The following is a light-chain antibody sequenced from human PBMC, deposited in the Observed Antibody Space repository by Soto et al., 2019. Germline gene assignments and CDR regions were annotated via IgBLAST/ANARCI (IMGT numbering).Light chain of an antibody. Sequence: EVVLTQSPGTLSLSPGERATLYCRPSQTTVSTYLAWYQQKAGQAPRLLMYGTSSRATGIPDRFSGSGSGTDFTLTISSVEPEDFAIYYCQQYSGSPPRTFGQGTKVEIK. CDR2: GTS. V-gene: IGKV3-20*01. CDR1: QTTVSTY. CDR3: QQYSGSPPRT. J-gene: IGKJ1*01.